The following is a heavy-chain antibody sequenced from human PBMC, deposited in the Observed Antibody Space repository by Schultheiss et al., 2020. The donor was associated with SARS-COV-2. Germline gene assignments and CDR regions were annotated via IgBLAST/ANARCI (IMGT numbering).Heavy chain of an antibody. J-gene: IGHJ6*02. CDR3: ASTDYKGSSYYYGMDV. CDR1: GDSVSSNSAA. D-gene: IGHD4-11*01. V-gene: IGHV6-1*01. CDR2: TYYRSKWYN. Sequence: SETLSLTCAISGDSVSSNSAAWNWIRQSPSRGLEWLGRTYYRSKWYNDYAVSVKSRITINPDTSKNQYSLQLNSVTAADAAVYYCASTDYKGSSYYYGMDVWGQGTTVTVSS.